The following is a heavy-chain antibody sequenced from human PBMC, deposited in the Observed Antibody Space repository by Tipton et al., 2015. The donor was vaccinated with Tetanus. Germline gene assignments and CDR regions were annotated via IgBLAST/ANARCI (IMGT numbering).Heavy chain of an antibody. CDR1: GGSVNFINYS. CDR2: ISYSGTT. Sequence: TLSLTCTVSGGSVNFINYSWDWIRQPPGEGLEWVGSISYSGTTDYNPSLKSRVTISVDTSKNQFSLKLSSVTAADTAVYYCARHSSSWDYFYYYGMDVWGQGTMVTVSS. CDR3: ARHSSSWDYFYYYGMDV. D-gene: IGHD6-13*01. J-gene: IGHJ6*02. V-gene: IGHV4-39*01.